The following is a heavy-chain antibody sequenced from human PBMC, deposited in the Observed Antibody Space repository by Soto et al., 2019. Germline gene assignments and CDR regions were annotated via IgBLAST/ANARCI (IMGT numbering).Heavy chain of an antibody. D-gene: IGHD6-6*01. CDR1: GGSISDSNDH. V-gene: IGHV4-39*01. CDR2: FHNSGSI. J-gene: IGHJ3*02. Sequence: PSETLSLTCTVSGGSISDSNDHWGWIRQSPGQGLEWIGSFHNSGSIHYNPPFKSRATISVDTSKNQVALELTSVAAADSAVYFFAREVGQTSSSDAFDIWGQGTMVTVSS. CDR3: AREVGQTSSSDAFDI.